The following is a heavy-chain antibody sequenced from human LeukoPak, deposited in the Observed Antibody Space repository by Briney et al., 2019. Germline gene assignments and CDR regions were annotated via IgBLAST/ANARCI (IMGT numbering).Heavy chain of an antibody. CDR2: ISYDGSNK. CDR1: GFTFSSYG. CDR3: ASGYGILDY. Sequence: GGSLRLSCAASGFTFSSYGMHWVRQAPGKGLEWVAVISYDGSNKYYADSVKGRFTISRDNSKNTLYLQMNSLRAEDTAVYYCASGYGILDYWGQGTLVTVSS. J-gene: IGHJ4*02. V-gene: IGHV3-30*03. D-gene: IGHD2-8*01.